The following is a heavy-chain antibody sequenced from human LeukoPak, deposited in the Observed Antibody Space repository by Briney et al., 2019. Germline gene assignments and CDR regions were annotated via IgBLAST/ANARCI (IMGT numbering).Heavy chain of an antibody. V-gene: IGHV3-23*01. CDR1: GFTFSSYA. J-gene: IGHJ4*02. CDR2: ISGSGAST. D-gene: IGHD6-13*01. CDR3: AKDRDSSSWLYYFDY. Sequence: PGGSLRLSCAASGFTFSSYAMTWVRQAPGKGLEWVSAISGSGASTYYADSVKGRFIISRDSSKNTLYLQMNSLRAEDAAVYYCAKDRDSSSWLYYFDYWGQGTLVTVSS.